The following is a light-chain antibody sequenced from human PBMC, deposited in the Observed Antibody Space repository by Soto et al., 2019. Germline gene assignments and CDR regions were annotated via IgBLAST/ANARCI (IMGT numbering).Light chain of an antibody. J-gene: IGKJ4*01. CDR1: QSVSRY. Sequence: EIVLTQSPATLYLSPGERATLSCRASQSVSRYLAWYQQKPGQAPRLLIYDASNRATGIQARFSGSVSGTDFTLTISSLEPEDFAVYYCQQRSDWPSTFGGGTKVQIK. CDR3: QQRSDWPST. CDR2: DAS. V-gene: IGKV3-11*01.